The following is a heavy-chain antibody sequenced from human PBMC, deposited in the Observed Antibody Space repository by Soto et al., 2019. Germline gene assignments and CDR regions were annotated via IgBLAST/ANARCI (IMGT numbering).Heavy chain of an antibody. J-gene: IGHJ6*02. CDR2: ISYDGSNK. Sequence: PGGSLRLSCAASGFTFSSYAMHWVRQAPGKGLEWVAVISYDGSNKYYADSVKGRFTISRDNSKNTLYLQMNSLRAEDTAVYYCARYRVPDYGDYHYYYGMDVWGQGTTVTVSS. V-gene: IGHV3-30-3*01. CDR1: GFTFSSYA. CDR3: ARYRVPDYGDYHYYYGMDV. D-gene: IGHD4-17*01.